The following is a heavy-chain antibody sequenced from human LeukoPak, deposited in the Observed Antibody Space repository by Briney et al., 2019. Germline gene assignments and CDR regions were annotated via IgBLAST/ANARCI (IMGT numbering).Heavy chain of an antibody. CDR3: ARDYYDSSGYPTFDY. CDR1: GYTFTSYY. CDR2: INPSGGST. V-gene: IGHV1-46*01. J-gene: IGHJ4*02. D-gene: IGHD3-22*01. Sequence: ASVKVSCKASGYTFTSYYMHWVRQAPGQGLEWMGIINPSGGSTSYAQKFQGRVTMTGDMSTSTVYMELSSLRSEDTAVYYCARDYYDSSGYPTFDYWAREPWSPSPQ.